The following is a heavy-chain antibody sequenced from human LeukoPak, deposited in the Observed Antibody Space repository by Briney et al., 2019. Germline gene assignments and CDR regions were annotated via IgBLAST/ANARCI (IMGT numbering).Heavy chain of an antibody. CDR3: ARHSGSYVAFDI. CDR1: GGSFSGYY. CDR2: IYYSGST. D-gene: IGHD1-26*01. Sequence: SETLSLTCAVYGGSFSGYYWSWIRQPPGKGLEWIGSIYYSGSTYYNPSLKSRVTISVDTSKNQFSLKLSSVTAADTAVYYCARHSGSYVAFDIWGQGTMVTVSS. J-gene: IGHJ3*02. V-gene: IGHV4-34*01.